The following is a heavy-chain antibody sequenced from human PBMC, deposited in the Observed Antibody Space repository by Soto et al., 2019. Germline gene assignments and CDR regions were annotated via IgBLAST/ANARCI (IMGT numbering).Heavy chain of an antibody. CDR3: STDKGSGWSIYYCMDV. D-gene: IGHD6-19*01. J-gene: IGHJ6*01. CDR1: GFTFSNAW. V-gene: IGHV3-15*01. CDR2: MSIKTDGGTT. Sequence: GGSLRLSCAASGFTFSNAWMSWVRQAPGKGPEWDGRMSIKTDGGTTDYTTPVRGRFTILRDDSKNTLCLQRNSLNTEDTAVYYWSTDKGSGWSIYYCMDVWGKGTPFTVAS.